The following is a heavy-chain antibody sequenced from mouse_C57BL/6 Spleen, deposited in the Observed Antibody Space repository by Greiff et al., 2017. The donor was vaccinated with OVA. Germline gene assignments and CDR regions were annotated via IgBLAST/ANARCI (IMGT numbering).Heavy chain of an antibody. CDR1: GFTFSSYA. CDR2: ISDGGSYT. Sequence: EVNVVESGGGLVKPGGSLKLSCAASGFTFSSYAMSWVRQTPEKRLEWVATISDGGSYTYYPDNVKGRFTISRDNAKNNLYLQMSHLKSEDTAMYYCARGLGYFDYWGQGTTLTVSS. V-gene: IGHV5-4*03. CDR3: ARGLGYFDY. D-gene: IGHD4-1*01. J-gene: IGHJ2*01.